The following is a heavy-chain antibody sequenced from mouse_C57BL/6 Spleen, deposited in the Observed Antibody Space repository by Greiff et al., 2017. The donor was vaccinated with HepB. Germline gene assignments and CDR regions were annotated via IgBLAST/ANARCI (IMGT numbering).Heavy chain of an antibody. V-gene: IGHV1-82*01. CDR3: ARRATVVGAMDY. D-gene: IGHD1-1*01. CDR2: IYPGDGDT. J-gene: IGHJ4*01. CDR1: GYAFSSSW. Sequence: QVQLKQSGPELVKPGASVKISCKASGYAFSSSWMNWVKQRPGKGLEWIGRIYPGDGDTNYNGKFKGKATLTADKSSSTAYMQLSSLTSEDSAVYCCARRATVVGAMDYWGQGTSVTVSS.